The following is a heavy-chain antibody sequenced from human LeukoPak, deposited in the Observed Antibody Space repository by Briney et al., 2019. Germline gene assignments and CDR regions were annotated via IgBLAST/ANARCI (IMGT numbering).Heavy chain of an antibody. J-gene: IGHJ3*02. CDR2: INHSGST. CDR1: GGSFSGYY. Sequence: SETLSLTCAVYGGSFSGYYWSWIRQPPGKGLEWIGEINHSGSTNYNPSLKSRVTISVDTSKNQFSLKLSSVTAADTAVYYCARRDAIFGVVYAFDIWGQGTTVTVSS. V-gene: IGHV4-34*01. CDR3: ARRDAIFGVVYAFDI. D-gene: IGHD3-3*01.